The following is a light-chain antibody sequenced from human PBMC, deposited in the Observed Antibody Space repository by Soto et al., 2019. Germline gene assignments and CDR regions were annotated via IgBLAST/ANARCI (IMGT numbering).Light chain of an antibody. CDR3: SSYAGSNNLG. CDR2: EVN. V-gene: IGLV2-8*01. J-gene: IGLJ2*01. CDR1: SSDIGSYNY. Sequence: QSVLTQPPSASGSPGQPVTISCTGTSSDIGSYNYVSWYQQHPGNAPRLIIYEVNKRPSGVTDRFSGSKSGNTASLTVSGLQADDEADYYCSSYAGSNNLGFGGGTKLTVL.